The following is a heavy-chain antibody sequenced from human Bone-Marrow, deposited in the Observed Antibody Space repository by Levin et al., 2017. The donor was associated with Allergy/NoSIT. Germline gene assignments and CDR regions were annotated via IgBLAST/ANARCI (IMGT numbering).Heavy chain of an antibody. CDR1: GFTFSSYW. J-gene: IGHJ4*02. Sequence: GGSLRLSCAASGFTFSSYWMSWVRQAPGKGLEWVANIKQDGSEKYYVDSVKGRFTISRDNAKNSLYLQMNSLRAEDTAVYYCARVGLCGGDCYSDYWGQGTLVTVSS. CDR3: ARVGLCGGDCYSDY. V-gene: IGHV3-7*01. D-gene: IGHD2-21*02. CDR2: IKQDGSEK.